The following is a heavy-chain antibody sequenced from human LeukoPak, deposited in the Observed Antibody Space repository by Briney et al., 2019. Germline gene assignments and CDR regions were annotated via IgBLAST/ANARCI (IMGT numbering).Heavy chain of an antibody. CDR3: ARELVVGPAEYFQD. CDR2: TNQDGSEK. CDR1: GFTSRNYW. Sequence: GGSLRLSCVASGFTSRNYWMSWVRQAPGKGLEWVANTNQDGSEKYYVDSVKGRFTISRDNAKNSLYLQMNSLRAEDTAVYYCARELVVGPAEYFQDWGQGTLVTVSS. V-gene: IGHV3-7*01. D-gene: IGHD2-8*02. J-gene: IGHJ1*01.